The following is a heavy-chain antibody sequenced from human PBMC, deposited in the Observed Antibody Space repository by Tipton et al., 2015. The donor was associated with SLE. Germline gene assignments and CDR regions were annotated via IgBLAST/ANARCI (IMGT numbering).Heavy chain of an antibody. D-gene: IGHD3-3*01. V-gene: IGHV3-64*01. CDR2: ISSNGGST. CDR3: ARDQAYDFWSGNYGNNWFDT. Sequence: SLRLSCAASGFSFSSHAMHWVRQAPGKGLEYVSGISSNGGSTYYAKSVKGRFTISRDNSKNTLYLQMGSLRAEEMAVYYCARDQAYDFWSGNYGNNWFDTWGQGTLVTVAS. J-gene: IGHJ5*02. CDR1: GFSFSSHA.